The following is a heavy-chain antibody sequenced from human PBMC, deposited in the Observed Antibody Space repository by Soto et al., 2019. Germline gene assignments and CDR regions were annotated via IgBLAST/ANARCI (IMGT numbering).Heavy chain of an antibody. D-gene: IGHD6-19*01. J-gene: IGHJ5*02. CDR3: ARLSRRIAVAGWGGWFDP. CDR2: ISAYNGNT. V-gene: IGHV1-18*01. Sequence: ASVKVSCKASGYTFTSYGISWVRQAPGQGLEWMGWISAYNGNTNYAQKLQGRVTMTTDTSTSTAYMELRSLRSDDTAVYYCARLSRRIAVAGWGGWFDPWGQGTLVTVSS. CDR1: GYTFTSYG.